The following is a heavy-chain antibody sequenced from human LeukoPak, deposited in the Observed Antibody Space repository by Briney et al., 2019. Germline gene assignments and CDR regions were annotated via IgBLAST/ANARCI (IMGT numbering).Heavy chain of an antibody. CDR2: ISGSGGNT. Sequence: GGSLRLSCAASGFTFSSYAMSWVRQAPGKGLEWVSSISGSGGNTYYADSVKGRFTISRDDSKNTVYLQMNSLRAEDTAVYYCARADKIEVSYYGMDVWGQGTTVTVSS. V-gene: IGHV3-23*01. CDR3: ARADKIEVSYYGMDV. J-gene: IGHJ6*02. CDR1: GFTFSSYA.